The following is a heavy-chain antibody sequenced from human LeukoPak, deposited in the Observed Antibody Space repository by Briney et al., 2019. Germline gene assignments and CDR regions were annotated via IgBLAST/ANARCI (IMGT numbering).Heavy chain of an antibody. CDR2: ITTATSSYI. V-gene: IGHV3-21*01. Sequence: GGSLRLSCAASGFTFSSHDMNWVRQAPGKGLEWVSSITTATSSYIYYADSVKGRFTISRDDAKTSLYLQMDSLRAEDTAVYYCARDYGGPHYFDYWGQGTLVTVSS. CDR1: GFTFSSHD. D-gene: IGHD2-15*01. CDR3: ARDYGGPHYFDY. J-gene: IGHJ4*02.